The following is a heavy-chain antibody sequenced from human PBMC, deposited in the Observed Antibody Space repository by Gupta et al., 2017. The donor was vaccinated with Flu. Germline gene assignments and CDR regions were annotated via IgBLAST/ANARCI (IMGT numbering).Heavy chain of an antibody. CDR2: SRSNTYGGTT. V-gene: IGHV3-49*03. J-gene: IGHJ4*02. D-gene: IGHD3-22*01. CDR1: GFTFGDYT. Sequence: EVQLVESGGGLVRPGRSLRLSCTASGFTFGDYTMSWFRQAPGKGLEGVGFSRSNTYGGTTEYAASGKGRFTISRDDSKSVAYLQMNSLKTEDTAVYYCTKRRRSSGYSYYFDYWGQGTLVTVSS. CDR3: TKRRRSSGYSYYFDY.